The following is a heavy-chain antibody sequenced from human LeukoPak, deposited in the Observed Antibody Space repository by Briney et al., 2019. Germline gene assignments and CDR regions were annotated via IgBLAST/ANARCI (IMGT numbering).Heavy chain of an antibody. Sequence: GGSLRLSCAASAFTFSTYWMHWVRQVPGKGLEWVSRINGDESSTNYADSVKGRFTISRDNAKDTLYLHLNSLTAEDTAVYYCARGAKWAYYSDYWGQGTLVTVSS. CDR2: INGDESST. J-gene: IGHJ4*02. CDR3: ARGAKWAYYSDY. D-gene: IGHD1-26*01. CDR1: AFTFSTYW. V-gene: IGHV3-74*01.